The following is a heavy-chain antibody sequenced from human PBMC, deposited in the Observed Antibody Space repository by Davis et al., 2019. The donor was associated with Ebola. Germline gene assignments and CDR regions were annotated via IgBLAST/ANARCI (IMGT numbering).Heavy chain of an antibody. CDR2: IIPIFGTA. V-gene: IGHV1-69*06. D-gene: IGHD5-12*01. Sequence: SVKVSCKASGYTFTSYDINWVRQAPGQGLEWMGGIIPIFGTANYAQKFQGRVTITADKSTSTAYMELSSLRSEDTAVYYCAREGRGLRFEGPLDYWGQGTLVTVSS. CDR3: AREGRGLRFEGPLDY. CDR1: GYTFTSYD. J-gene: IGHJ4*02.